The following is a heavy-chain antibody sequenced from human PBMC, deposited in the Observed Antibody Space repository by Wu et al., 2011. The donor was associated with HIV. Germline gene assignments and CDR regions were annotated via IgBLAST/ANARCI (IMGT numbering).Heavy chain of an antibody. J-gene: IGHJ6*03. CDR2: IMPFFGSP. Sequence: QVQLLQSGAEVKRPGSSVKVSCKASGGTFSTYAISWIRQAPGQGLEWMGWIMPFFGSPTYARDFQGRVTITADKSTSTAYLELSSLRSEDTALYFCATGAGSASEYQLLYHYYMDVWGKGTTVIVSS. V-gene: IGHV1-69*14. CDR1: GGTFSTYA. D-gene: IGHD2/OR15-2a*01. CDR3: ATGAGSASEYQLLYHYYMDV.